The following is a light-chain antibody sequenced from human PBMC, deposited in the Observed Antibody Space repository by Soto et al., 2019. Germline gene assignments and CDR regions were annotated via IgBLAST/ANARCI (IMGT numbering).Light chain of an antibody. J-gene: IGKJ4*01. CDR2: DAS. CDR3: QQYNNWPLT. V-gene: IGKV3D-15*01. Sequence: EIVITQSPATLSVSPGARTTLACRASQSVDNDFAWYHQQPGQPPKLLIYDASTRATGIPARFSGRQSGTEFTLTISSLLSENFAVYSSQQYNNWPLTVGGGTKVDIK. CDR1: QSVDND.